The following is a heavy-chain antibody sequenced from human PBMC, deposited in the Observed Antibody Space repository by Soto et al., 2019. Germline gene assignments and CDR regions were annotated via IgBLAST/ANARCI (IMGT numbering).Heavy chain of an antibody. Sequence: QVQLVQSGAEVKKPGASVKVSCKASGYTFTSYAMHWVRQAPGQRLEWMGWINAGNGNTKYSQKFQGRVTITRDTSASTAYMELSSLRSEDTAVYYCARVRSSSWYGHYYYSMDVWGQGTTVTVSS. CDR3: ARVRSSSWYGHYYYSMDV. V-gene: IGHV1-3*01. J-gene: IGHJ6*02. CDR1: GYTFTSYA. CDR2: INAGNGNT. D-gene: IGHD6-13*01.